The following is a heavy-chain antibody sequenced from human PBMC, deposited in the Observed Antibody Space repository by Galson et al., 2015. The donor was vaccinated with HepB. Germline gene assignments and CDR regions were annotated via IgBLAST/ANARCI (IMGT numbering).Heavy chain of an antibody. V-gene: IGHV3-48*01. CDR2: ISSSSSTI. D-gene: IGHD6-19*01. Sequence: SLRLSCAASGFTFSSYSMNWVRQAPGKGLEWVSYISSSSSTIYYADSVKGRFTISRDNAKNSLYLQMNSLRAEDTAVYYCARGPSSGWDLTPFAEYFQHWGQGTLVTVSS. J-gene: IGHJ1*01. CDR1: GFTFSSYS. CDR3: ARGPSSGWDLTPFAEYFQH.